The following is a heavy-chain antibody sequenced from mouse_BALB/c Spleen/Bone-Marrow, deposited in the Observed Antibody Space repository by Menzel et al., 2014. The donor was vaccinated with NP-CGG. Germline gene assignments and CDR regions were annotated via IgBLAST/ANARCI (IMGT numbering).Heavy chain of an antibody. Sequence: VQLQQSGAELVRPGVSVKISCKGSGYTFTDYSIHWVRQSHAKSLEWIGVISTYYGDANYNQKFKGKATMTVDKSSXTSYMELARLTSYDSAIYYCARRGSMDYWGQCTSLTVSS. J-gene: IGHJ4*01. V-gene: IGHV1-67*01. CDR2: ISTYYGDA. CDR3: ARRGSMDY. CDR1: GYTFTDYS.